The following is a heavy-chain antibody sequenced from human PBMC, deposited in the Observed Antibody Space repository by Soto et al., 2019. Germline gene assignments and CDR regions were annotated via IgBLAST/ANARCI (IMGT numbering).Heavy chain of an antibody. CDR1: GFSLRTSGVG. CDR2: IHWDDEK. V-gene: IGHV2-5*02. J-gene: IGHJ2*01. D-gene: IGHD3-22*01. Sequence: QIALRESGPTLVKPTQTLTLTCTFSGFSLRTSGVGVGWIRQPPGKALEWLALIHWDDEKNYSPSLRTRITITRDTSKNHSILTMTNMDPVKTATYYCGLRIEVVGQWFFDIWARGTLVTVSS. CDR3: GLRIEVVGQWFFDI.